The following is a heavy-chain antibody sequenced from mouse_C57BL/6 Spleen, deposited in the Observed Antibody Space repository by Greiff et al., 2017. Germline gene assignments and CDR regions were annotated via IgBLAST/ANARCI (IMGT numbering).Heavy chain of an antibody. CDR2: INPNNGGT. CDR1: GYTFTDYN. Sequence: VQLQQSGPELVKPGASVKMSCKASGYTFTDYNMHWVKQSHGKSLEWIGYINPNNGGTSYNEKFKSKATLTVDKSSSTAYMQLSSLTSEDSAVYYCARLHYYGSSTDYWGQGTTLTVSS. D-gene: IGHD1-1*01. J-gene: IGHJ2*01. CDR3: ARLHYYGSSTDY. V-gene: IGHV1-22*01.